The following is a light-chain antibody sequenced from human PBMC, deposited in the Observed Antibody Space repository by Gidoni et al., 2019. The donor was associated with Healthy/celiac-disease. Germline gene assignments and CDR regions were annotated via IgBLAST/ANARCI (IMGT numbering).Light chain of an antibody. CDR3: QQSYRTPPT. V-gene: IGKV1-39*01. CDR1: QGSSSS. CDR2: AAS. Sequence: DVQMTQSQSSLSASVGDRVTITCLASQGSSSSLNWYQQKPGQAPKLLIYAASSLQGGVPSRCSGSGSGTDFTLTISRLQPEDLATYYWQQSYRTPPTFGQGTKVEIK. J-gene: IGKJ1*01.